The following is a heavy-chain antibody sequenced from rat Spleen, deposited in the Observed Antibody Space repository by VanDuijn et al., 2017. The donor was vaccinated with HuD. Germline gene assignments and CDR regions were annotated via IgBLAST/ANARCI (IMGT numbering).Heavy chain of an antibody. CDR3: ARGRELGY. CDR1: GFSLTSNG. CDR2: ISSGGST. J-gene: IGHJ2*01. Sequence: QVQLKESGPGLVQPSQTLSLTCTVSGFSLTSNGVSWVRQTPGKGLEWIAAISSGGSTYYNSALKSRLSISRDTSKSQVFLKMNSLQTEDIATYYCARGRELGYWGQGVMVTVSS. V-gene: IGHV2S12*01. D-gene: IGHD4-3*01.